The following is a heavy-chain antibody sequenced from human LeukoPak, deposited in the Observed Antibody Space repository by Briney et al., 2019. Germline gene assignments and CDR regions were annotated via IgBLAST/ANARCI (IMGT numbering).Heavy chain of an antibody. D-gene: IGHD4-17*01. V-gene: IGHV1-24*01. CDR2: FDPEDGET. CDR1: GYTLTELS. CDR3: AASPYGDLNWFDP. J-gene: IGHJ5*02. Sequence: GASVNVSCKVSGYTLTELSMQWVGQAPGKGLEWMGGFDPEDGETIYAQKFQGRVTMTEDTSTDTAYMELSSLRSEDTAVYYCAASPYGDLNWFDPWGQGTLVTVSS.